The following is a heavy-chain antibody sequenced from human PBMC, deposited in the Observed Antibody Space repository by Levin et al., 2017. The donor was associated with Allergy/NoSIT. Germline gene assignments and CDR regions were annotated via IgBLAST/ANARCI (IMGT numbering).Heavy chain of an antibody. CDR2: INHSGST. CDR1: GGSFSGYY. D-gene: IGHD2-21*02. V-gene: IGHV4-34*01. J-gene: IGHJ6*02. Sequence: PSETLSLTCAVYGGSFSGYYWSWIRQPPGKGLEWIGEINHSGSTNYNPSLKSRVTISVDTSKNQFSLKLSSVTAADTAVYYCARRVVVVTAKRRWGASGMDVWGQGTTVTVSS. CDR3: ARRVVVVTAKRRWGASGMDV.